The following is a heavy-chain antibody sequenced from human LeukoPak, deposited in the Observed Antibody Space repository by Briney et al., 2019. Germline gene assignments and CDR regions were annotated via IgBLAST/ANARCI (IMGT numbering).Heavy chain of an antibody. Sequence: GESLKISCKGSGYSFTSYWIGWVRQMPGKGLEWMWIIYPGDSDTRYSPSFQGQVTISADKSISTAYLQWSSLKASDTAMYYCARRVDSSSWYNWFDPWGQGTLVTVSS. V-gene: IGHV5-51*01. CDR2: IYPGDSDT. J-gene: IGHJ5*02. D-gene: IGHD6-13*01. CDR1: GYSFTSYW. CDR3: ARRVDSSSWYNWFDP.